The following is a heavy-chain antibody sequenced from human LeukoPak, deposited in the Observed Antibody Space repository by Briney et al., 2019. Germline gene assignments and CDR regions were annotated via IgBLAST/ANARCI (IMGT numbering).Heavy chain of an antibody. CDR2: IRSSSSYR. Sequence: PGGSLSLSCAASGFTFSSYSMNWVRQAPGRELEGVSSIRSSSSYRYSADSVTRRITITRDNAKNSLYQQMNILSAEDTSVYYCAKDRPYYDILTGYSYWGQGTLVTVSS. V-gene: IGHV3-21*01. CDR1: GFTFSSYS. J-gene: IGHJ4*02. D-gene: IGHD3-9*01. CDR3: AKDRPYYDILTGYSY.